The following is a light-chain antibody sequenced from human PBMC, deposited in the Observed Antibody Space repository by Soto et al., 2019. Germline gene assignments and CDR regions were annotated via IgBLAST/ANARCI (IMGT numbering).Light chain of an antibody. CDR3: QHRSNWPLT. V-gene: IGKV3D-20*02. CDR2: GAS. Sequence: EIVLTHSPGTLSLSPGERATLSCRASQSVSSSYLAWYQQKPGQAPRLLIYGASSRATGIPDRFSGSGSGTDFTLTISSLEPEDFAVYYCQHRSNWPLTFGGGTKVDIK. J-gene: IGKJ4*01. CDR1: QSVSSSY.